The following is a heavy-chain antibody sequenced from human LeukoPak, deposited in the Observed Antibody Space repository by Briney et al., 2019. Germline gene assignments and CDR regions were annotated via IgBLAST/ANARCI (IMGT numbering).Heavy chain of an antibody. CDR2: IIPILGIA. CDR3: ARDPCSGGSCYSPLDY. J-gene: IGHJ4*02. Sequence: SVPVSFKASGGIFINYAIRWVRQAPGKGLAWMGRIIPILGIANYAQKCQGRVTITADKSASTAYMELSSLRSEDTAVYYCARDPCSGGSCYSPLDYWGQGTLVTVSS. CDR1: GGIFINYA. D-gene: IGHD2-15*01. V-gene: IGHV1-69*10.